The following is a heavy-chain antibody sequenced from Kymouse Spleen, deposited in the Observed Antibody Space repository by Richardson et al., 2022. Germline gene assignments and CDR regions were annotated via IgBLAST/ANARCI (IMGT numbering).Heavy chain of an antibody. J-gene: IGHJ6*02. CDR3: TRCSGWYPSYGMDV. CDR1: GFTFSGSA. D-gene: IGHD6-19*01. Sequence: EVQLVESGGGLVQPGGSLKLSCAASGFTFSGSAMHWVRQASGKGLEWVGRIRSKANSYATAYAASVKGRFTISRDDSKNTAYLQMNSLKTEDTAVYYCTRCSGWYPSYGMDVWGQGTTVTVSS. V-gene: IGHV3-73*02. CDR2: IRSKANSYAT.